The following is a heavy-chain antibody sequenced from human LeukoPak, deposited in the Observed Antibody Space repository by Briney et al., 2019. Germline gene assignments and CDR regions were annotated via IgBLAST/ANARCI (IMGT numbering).Heavy chain of an antibody. CDR1: GGSISSYY. J-gene: IGHJ3*02. D-gene: IGHD3-22*01. Sequence: SETLSLTCTVSGGSISSYYWSWIRQPPGKGLEWIGYIYYSGSTNYNPSLKSRVTISVDTSKNQFSLKLSSVTAADTAVYYCARSGLRAFDIWGQGTMVTVSS. CDR2: IYYSGST. V-gene: IGHV4-59*08. CDR3: ARSGLRAFDI.